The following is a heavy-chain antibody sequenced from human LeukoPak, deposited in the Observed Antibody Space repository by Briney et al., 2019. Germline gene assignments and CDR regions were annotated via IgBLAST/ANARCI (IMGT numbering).Heavy chain of an antibody. CDR2: ISAYNGNT. V-gene: IGHV1-18*04. CDR1: GYTITSYG. CDR3: ASHYCSSSSCYADYGMDV. D-gene: IGHD2-2*01. Sequence: ASVKVSCKASGYTITSYGISWVRQAPGQGLEWMGWISAYNGNTNYAQKLQGRVTMTTDTSTNTAYMELRSLRSDDTAVYYCASHYCSSSSCYADYGMDVWGKGTTVTVSS. J-gene: IGHJ6*04.